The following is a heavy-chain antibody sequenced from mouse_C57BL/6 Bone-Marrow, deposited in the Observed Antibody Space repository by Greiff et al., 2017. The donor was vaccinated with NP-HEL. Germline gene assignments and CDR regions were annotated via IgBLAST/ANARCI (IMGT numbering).Heavy chain of an antibody. CDR1: GYTFTSYW. Sequence: QVQLQQPGAELVKPGASVKLSCKASGYTFTSYWMHWVKQRPGQGLEWIGMIHPNSGSTNYNEKFKSKATLTVDKSSSTAYMQLSSLTSEDSAVYYCARPYYSNYRFAYWGQGTLVTVSA. D-gene: IGHD2-5*01. CDR3: ARPYYSNYRFAY. J-gene: IGHJ3*01. CDR2: IHPNSGST. V-gene: IGHV1-64*01.